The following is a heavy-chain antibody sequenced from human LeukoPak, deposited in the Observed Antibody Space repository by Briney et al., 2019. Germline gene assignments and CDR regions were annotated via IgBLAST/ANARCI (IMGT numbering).Heavy chain of an antibody. J-gene: IGHJ4*02. CDR2: INHSGST. V-gene: IGHV4-34*01. D-gene: IGHD3-16*01. Sequence: SETLSLTCAVYGGSFSGYYWSWIRQPPGKGLEWIGEINHSGSTNYNPSLKSRVTISVDTSKNQFSLKLSSVTAADTAVYYRARQGDGGRAFDYWGQGTLVTVSS. CDR3: ARQGDGGRAFDY. CDR1: GGSFSGYY.